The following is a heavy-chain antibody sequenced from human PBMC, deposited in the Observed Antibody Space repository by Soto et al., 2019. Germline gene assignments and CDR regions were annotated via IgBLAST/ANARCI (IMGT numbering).Heavy chain of an antibody. V-gene: IGHV1-2*02. D-gene: IGHD3-9*01. CDR3: ARGYQLRYFDWLFPNDAFDI. Sequence: QVQLVQSGAEVQKPGASVKVSCKASGYTFTGYYMHWVRQAPGQGLEWMGWINPNSGGTNYAQKFQGRDTMTRDTSISTAYMELSRLRSDDTAVYYCARGYQLRYFDWLFPNDAFDIWGQGTMVTVSS. CDR2: INPNSGGT. CDR1: GYTFTGYY. J-gene: IGHJ3*02.